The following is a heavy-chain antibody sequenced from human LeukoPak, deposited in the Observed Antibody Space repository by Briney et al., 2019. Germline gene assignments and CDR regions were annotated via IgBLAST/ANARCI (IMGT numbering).Heavy chain of an antibody. Sequence: SVKVSCKASGGTFSSYAISWVRQAPGQGLEWMGGIIPIFGTANYAQKFQGRVTITADKSTSTAYMELSSLRSEDTAVYYCARGQGGKATVTTDYYYMDVWGKGTTVTVSS. V-gene: IGHV1-69*06. D-gene: IGHD4-17*01. J-gene: IGHJ6*03. CDR1: GGTFSSYA. CDR2: IIPIFGTA. CDR3: ARGQGGKATVTTDYYYMDV.